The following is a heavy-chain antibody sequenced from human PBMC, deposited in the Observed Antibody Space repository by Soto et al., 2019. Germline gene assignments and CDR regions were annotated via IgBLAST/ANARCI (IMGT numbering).Heavy chain of an antibody. CDR3: AGGLYYYDRGSSYGGGYFDY. D-gene: IGHD3-22*01. Sequence: QVQLVQSGSEVKKPGSSVKVSCKASEGTFSTYTISWVRQAPGQRLEWMGGIIPMFATANYAQKFQGRVMITADESTTTAYMELNSLGSEDTAVYYCAGGLYYYDRGSSYGGGYFDYWGQGTLVTVSS. J-gene: IGHJ4*02. V-gene: IGHV1-69*01. CDR1: EGTFSTYT. CDR2: IIPMFATA.